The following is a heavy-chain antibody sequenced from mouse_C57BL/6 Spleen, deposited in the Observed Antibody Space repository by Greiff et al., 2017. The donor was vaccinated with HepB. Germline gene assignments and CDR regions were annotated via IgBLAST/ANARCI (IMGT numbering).Heavy chain of an antibody. D-gene: IGHD5-1*01. CDR2: IDPETGGT. Sequence: QVQLQQSGAELVRPGASVTLSCKASGYTFTDYEMHWVKQTPVHGLEWIGAIDPETGGTAYNQKFKGKAILTADKSSSTAYMELRSLTSEDSAVYYCTRSEVQGFAYWGQGTLVTVSA. CDR1: GYTFTDYE. V-gene: IGHV1-15*01. CDR3: TRSEVQGFAY. J-gene: IGHJ3*01.